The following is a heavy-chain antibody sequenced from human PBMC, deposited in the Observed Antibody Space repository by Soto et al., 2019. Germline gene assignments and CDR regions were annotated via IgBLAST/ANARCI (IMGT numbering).Heavy chain of an antibody. V-gene: IGHV3-30-3*01. Sequence: QVQLVESGGGVVQPGRSLRLSCAASGFTFSSYAMHWVRQAPGKGLEWVAVISYDGSNKYYADSVKGRFTISRDNSKNTLYLQMNSLRAEDTAVYYCARVNVAGYCSGGSCYGDGMDVW. CDR3: ARVNVAGYCSGGSCYGDGMDV. D-gene: IGHD2-15*01. CDR1: GFTFSSYA. CDR2: ISYDGSNK. J-gene: IGHJ6*01.